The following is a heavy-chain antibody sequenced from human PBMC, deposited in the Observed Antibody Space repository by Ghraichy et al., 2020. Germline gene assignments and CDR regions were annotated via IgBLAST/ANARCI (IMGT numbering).Heavy chain of an antibody. CDR3: ATSPGYCSGASCSDAFDI. J-gene: IGHJ3*02. Sequence: ASVKVSCKASGHTFTGYFMHWVRQAPGQGLEWVGWINPNTGDTNYAQKFQGRVTMTRDMSLNTAYMDLTRLKSDDTGVYYCATSPGYCSGASCSDAFDIWGQGTVVTVSS. CDR2: INPNTGDT. V-gene: IGHV1-2*02. D-gene: IGHD2-15*01. CDR1: GHTFTGYF.